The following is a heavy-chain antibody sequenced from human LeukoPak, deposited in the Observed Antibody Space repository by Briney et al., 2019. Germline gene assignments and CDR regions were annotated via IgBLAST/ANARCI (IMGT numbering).Heavy chain of an antibody. Sequence: GGSLRLSCAASGFTFSSYGVHWVRQAQGKGLKWVALIWYDGSNENYADSVKGRFTISRDNSKNTLYLHMNSLRGEDTAVYYCARGGLTIAEATTSWFLDYWGQGTLVTVSS. CDR1: GFTFSSYG. J-gene: IGHJ4*02. CDR3: ARGGLTIAEATTSWFLDY. CDR2: IWYDGSNE. D-gene: IGHD1-26*01. V-gene: IGHV3-33*01.